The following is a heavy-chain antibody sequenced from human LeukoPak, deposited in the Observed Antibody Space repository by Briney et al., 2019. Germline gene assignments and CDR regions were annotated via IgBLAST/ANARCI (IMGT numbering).Heavy chain of an antibody. CDR3: AREGTMVRGEDYGMDV. V-gene: IGHV1-69*04. CDR2: IIPILGIA. D-gene: IGHD3-10*01. CDR1: GGTFSSYA. J-gene: IGHJ6*02. Sequence: GASVKVSCKASGGTFSSYAISWVRQAPGQGLEWMGRIIPILGIANYAQEFQGRVTITADKSTSTAYMELSSLRSEDTAVYYCAREGTMVRGEDYGMDVWGQGTTVTVSS.